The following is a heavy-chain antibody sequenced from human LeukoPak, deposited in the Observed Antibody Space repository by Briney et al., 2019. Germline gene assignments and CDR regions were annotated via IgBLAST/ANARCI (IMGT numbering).Heavy chain of an antibody. Sequence: PSETLSLTCTVSGGSISSYYWSWIRQPPGKGLEWIGYIYYSGSTNYNPSLKSRVTISVDTSKNQFSLKLSSVTAADTAVYYCARRRGAPSYDSSGYCYYYGMDVWGQGTTVTVSS. J-gene: IGHJ6*02. V-gene: IGHV4-59*08. CDR3: ARRRGAPSYDSSGYCYYYGMDV. CDR1: GGSISSYY. D-gene: IGHD3-22*01. CDR2: IYYSGST.